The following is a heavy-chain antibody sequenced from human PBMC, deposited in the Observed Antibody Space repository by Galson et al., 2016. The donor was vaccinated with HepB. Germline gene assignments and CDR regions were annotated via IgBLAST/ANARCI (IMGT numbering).Heavy chain of an antibody. D-gene: IGHD2-2*01. Sequence: SETLSLTCAVYGGSFSGYYWTWIRQPPGKGLEWIGEISHSGSTNFNPSRKSRVIILEEKSKNQFSLEVRYVTAADTAVYYCARGLGFCSGANCYPSNGVDVWGQGTTVSVFS. V-gene: IGHV4-34*01. J-gene: IGHJ6*02. CDR1: GGSFSGYY. CDR3: ARGLGFCSGANCYPSNGVDV. CDR2: ISHSGST.